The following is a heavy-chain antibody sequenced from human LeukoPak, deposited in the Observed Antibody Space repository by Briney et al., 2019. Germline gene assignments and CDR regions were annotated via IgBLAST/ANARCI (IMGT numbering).Heavy chain of an antibody. CDR1: GYTLTELS. J-gene: IGHJ4*02. V-gene: IGHV1-24*01. CDR2: FDPEDGET. CDR3: ATLFPLIDY. Sequence: ASAKVSCKVSGYTLTELSMHWVRQAPGKGLEWVGGFDPEDGETIYSQKFQGRVTMTEDTSTDTAYMELSSLRSEDTAFYYCATLFPLIDYWGQGTLVTVSS.